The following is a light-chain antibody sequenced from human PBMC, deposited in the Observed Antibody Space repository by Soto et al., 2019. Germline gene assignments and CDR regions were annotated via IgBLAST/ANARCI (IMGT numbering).Light chain of an antibody. J-gene: IGKJ1*01. CDR3: QQYSDSSGE. CDR1: QSIGTC. Sequence: DIQMTQSSSTLSASVGDRVTITCGARQSIGTCLAWYQQKPGKAPKLLIFDASTLESGVPSRFSGSGSGTDFTLTISSLQPDDFATYSGQQYSDSSGEFGQGTKV. V-gene: IGKV1-5*01. CDR2: DAS.